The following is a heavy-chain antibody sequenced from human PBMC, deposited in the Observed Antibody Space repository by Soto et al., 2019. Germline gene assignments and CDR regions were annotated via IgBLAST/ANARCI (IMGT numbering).Heavy chain of an antibody. J-gene: IGHJ4*02. CDR2: INSDGSST. V-gene: IGHV3-74*01. Sequence: GGSLRLSCAASGFTFSSYWMHWVRQAPGKGLVWVSRINSDGSSTSYADSVKGRVTISLDKSKSQFSLKLNSVTAADSAVYFCARLEGLATISYYFDFWGPGALVTVSS. D-gene: IGHD3-9*01. CDR1: GFTFSSYW. CDR3: ARLEGLATISYYFDF.